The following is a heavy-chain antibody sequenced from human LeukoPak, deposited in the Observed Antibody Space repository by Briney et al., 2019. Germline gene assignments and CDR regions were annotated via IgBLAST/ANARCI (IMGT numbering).Heavy chain of an antibody. J-gene: IGHJ4*02. CDR3: ARRGIGAPDY. CDR2: IYPSDSDT. CDR1: GYSFTSYW. Sequence: GESLKISCKGSGYSFTSYWIDWVRQKPGKGLEWMGIIYPSDSDTAYSPSFQGQVTISADKSTSTAYLQWSSLKASDTAIYYCARRGIGAPDYWGQGTLVTVSS. D-gene: IGHD2-15*01. V-gene: IGHV5-51*01.